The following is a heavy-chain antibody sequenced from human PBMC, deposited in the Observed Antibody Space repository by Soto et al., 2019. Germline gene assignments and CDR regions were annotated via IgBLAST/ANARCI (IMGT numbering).Heavy chain of an antibody. CDR3: AKGSWTGHYQNYGMDV. CDR2: ISGSGGGT. Sequence: GGSLRLSCAASGFTFNSFAMSWVRQAPGKGLQWVSSISGSGGGTYYADSVKGRFTISRDNSKNTLYVQMNSLRAEDTAVYYCAKGSWTGHYQNYGMDVWGQGATVTVSS. D-gene: IGHD2-15*01. J-gene: IGHJ6*02. CDR1: GFTFNSFA. V-gene: IGHV3-23*01.